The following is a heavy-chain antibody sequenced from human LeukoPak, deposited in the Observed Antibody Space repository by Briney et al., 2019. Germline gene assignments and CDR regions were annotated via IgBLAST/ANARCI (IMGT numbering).Heavy chain of an antibody. CDR2: IYYSGNT. CDR1: GGSISSSSYY. D-gene: IGHD3-10*01. CDR3: ASLPIGGSGSYYIDY. Sequence: SETLSLTCTVSGGSISSSSYYWGWIRQPPGKGLEWIGTIYYSGNTYYNPSLKSRVTISVDTSKNQFSLKLSSVTAADTAVYYCASLPIGGSGSYYIDYWGQGTLVTVSS. V-gene: IGHV4-39*07. J-gene: IGHJ4*02.